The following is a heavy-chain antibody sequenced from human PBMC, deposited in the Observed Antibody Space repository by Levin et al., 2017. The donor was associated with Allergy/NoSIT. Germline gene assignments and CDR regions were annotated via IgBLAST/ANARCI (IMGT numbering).Heavy chain of an antibody. CDR3: ARGPYSNSFDY. D-gene: IGHD6-6*01. CDR1: AFSFSSFS. J-gene: IGHJ4*02. V-gene: IGHV3-48*01. CDR2: ISSSSSSI. Sequence: GESLKISCAASAFSFSSFSTNWVRQAPGKGLEWVSYISSSSSSIYYADSVKGRFTISRDNAKNSLYLQMNSLRAEDTAVYYCARGPYSNSFDYWGQGTLVTVSP.